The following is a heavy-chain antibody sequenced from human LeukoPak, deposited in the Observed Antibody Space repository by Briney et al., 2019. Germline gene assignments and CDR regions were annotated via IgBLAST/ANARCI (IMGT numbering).Heavy chain of an antibody. V-gene: IGHV3-23*01. Sequence: GGSLRLSCAASGFTFSNYDMSWVRQAPGKGLEWVSGISGTGGSAYYADSVEGRFTISRDNSKNTLYFQMSSLRAEDSAVYYCAKNYHSGNNRRLGSFDYWGQGTLVTVSS. CDR1: GFTFSNYD. D-gene: IGHD3-10*01. CDR2: ISGTGGSA. J-gene: IGHJ4*02. CDR3: AKNYHSGNNRRLGSFDY.